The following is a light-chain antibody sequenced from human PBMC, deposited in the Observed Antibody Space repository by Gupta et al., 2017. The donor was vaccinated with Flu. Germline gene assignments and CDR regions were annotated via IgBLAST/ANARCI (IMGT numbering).Light chain of an antibody. J-gene: IGKJ4*01. V-gene: IGKV1-9*01. CDR2: TVS. Sequence: LSASVGERVSITCRASQGIRSFLAWYQEKPGKAPKLLIYTVSPLQSRVPSRFSGSGSGTEFTLTISSLQPEAFATYYCHSVNIYPLTFAGG. CDR3: HSVNIYPLT. CDR1: QGIRSF.